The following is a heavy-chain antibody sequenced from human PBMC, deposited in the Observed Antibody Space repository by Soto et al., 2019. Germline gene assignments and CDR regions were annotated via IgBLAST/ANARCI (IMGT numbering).Heavy chain of an antibody. CDR1: GFTFSDAW. Sequence: GGSLRLSCAASGFTFSDAWMNWVRQAPGKGLEWVGRIKGKTDGGTTDYAAPVKGRFSISRDDSENTLYLQMSSLKIEDTAVYYCSLYPYSSGGECFPPPWGEGALVTSPQ. D-gene: IGHD2-15*01. CDR3: SLYPYSSGGECFPPP. CDR2: IKGKTDGGTT. V-gene: IGHV3-15*07. J-gene: IGHJ5*02.